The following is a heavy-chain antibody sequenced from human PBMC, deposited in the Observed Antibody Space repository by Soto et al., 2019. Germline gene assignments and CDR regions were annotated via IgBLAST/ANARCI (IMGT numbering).Heavy chain of an antibody. CDR2: ISYDGSNK. CDR3: AKAGYYYYGMDV. J-gene: IGHJ6*02. Sequence: QVQLVESGGGVVQPGRSLRLSCAASGFTFSSYGMHWVRQAPGKGLEWVAVISYDGSNKYYADSVKGRFTISRDNSKNTLYLQMNSLRAEDTAVYYCAKAGYYYYGMDVWGQGTTVTVSS. V-gene: IGHV3-30*18. CDR1: GFTFSSYG.